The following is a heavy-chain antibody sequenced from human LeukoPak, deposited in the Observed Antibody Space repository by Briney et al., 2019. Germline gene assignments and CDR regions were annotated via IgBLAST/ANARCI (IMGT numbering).Heavy chain of an antibody. CDR1: GFSFSNHY. D-gene: IGHD6-19*01. V-gene: IGHV3-7*01. CDR2: INEDGSNK. J-gene: IGHJ4*02. Sequence: PGGSLRLSCAASGFSFSNHYMRWIRQAPGKGLEWVANINEDGSNKWHLGSVKGRFTVSRGNARNALYLQMNSLRVEDTAVYYCTRVIVAVPGYFDYFDFWGQGALVTVSS. CDR3: TRVIVAVPGYFDYFDF.